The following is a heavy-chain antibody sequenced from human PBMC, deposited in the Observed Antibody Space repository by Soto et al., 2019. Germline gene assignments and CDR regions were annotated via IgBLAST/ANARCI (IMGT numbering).Heavy chain of an antibody. D-gene: IGHD2-8*01. CDR1: GYTFTSYD. J-gene: IGHJ4*02. CDR2: MNPNSGNT. V-gene: IGHV1-8*01. Sequence: ASVKVSCKASGYTFTSYDINWVRQATGQGLEWMGWMNPNSGNTGYAQKFQGRVTMTRNTSISTAYMELSSLRSEDTAVYYCARGRDCTNGVCYWYYFDYWGQGTLVTVSS. CDR3: ARGRDCTNGVCYWYYFDY.